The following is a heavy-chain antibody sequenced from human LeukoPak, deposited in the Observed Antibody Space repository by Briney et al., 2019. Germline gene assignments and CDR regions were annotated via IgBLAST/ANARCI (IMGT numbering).Heavy chain of an antibody. CDR2: INPYNGDT. V-gene: IGHV1-18*01. D-gene: IGHD3-3*01. J-gene: IGHJ6*03. Sequence: ASVKVSCKASGYNFSSYGISWVRQAPGQGLEWIAWINPYNGDTNYVQTLQGRLTITRDTSTSTAYMELRSLRSDDTAVYYCARVGAYDFWSGLYYYYYMDVWGKGTTVTVSS. CDR3: ARVGAYDFWSGLYYYYYMDV. CDR1: GYNFSSYG.